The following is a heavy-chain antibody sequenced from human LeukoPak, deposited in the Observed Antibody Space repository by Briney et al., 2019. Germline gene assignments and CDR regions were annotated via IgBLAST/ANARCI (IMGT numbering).Heavy chain of an antibody. CDR1: GLTFSDYY. CDR2: ISGSGSDF. CDR3: ARSIGSYYTMDV. V-gene: IGHV3-11*01. J-gene: IGHJ6*02. D-gene: IGHD3-22*01. Sequence: GGSLRLSCVACGLTFSDYYMNWIRQAPGRGLEWVSYISGSGSDFYYADSVKGRFTISRDNAKNSLYLQMNSLRAEDTAVYYCARSIGSYYTMDVWGQGTTVTVSS.